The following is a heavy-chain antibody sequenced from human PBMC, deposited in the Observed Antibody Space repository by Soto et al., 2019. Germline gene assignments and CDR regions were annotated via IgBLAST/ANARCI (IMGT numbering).Heavy chain of an antibody. CDR2: IDPSDSYT. CDR1: GYSFTNYW. V-gene: IGHV5-10-1*01. CDR3: ARTEGYCSGGSCYSNGMDV. Sequence: GESLKISWKGSGYSFTNYWIIWGRQMPGKGLEWMGRIDPSDSYTNYSPSFQGHVTISADKSISTAYLQWSSLKASDTAMYYCARTEGYCSGGSCYSNGMDVWGQGTTVTVSS. D-gene: IGHD2-15*01. J-gene: IGHJ6*02.